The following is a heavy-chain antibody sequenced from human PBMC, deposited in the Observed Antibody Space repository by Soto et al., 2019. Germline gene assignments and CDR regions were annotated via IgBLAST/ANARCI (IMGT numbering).Heavy chain of an antibody. D-gene: IGHD3-22*01. CDR1: GDSISSGGYY. V-gene: IGHV4-31*03. CDR3: ARLKDSSGYYCIDY. Sequence: QVQLQESGPGLVKPSQTLSLTCTVSGDSISSGGYYWTWIRQHPGKGLEWIGYIYYSGSTYYNPSLKSRLAISVDTSKNQFSLKLSSVTAADTAVYYCARLKDSSGYYCIDYWGQGTLVTVSS. CDR2: IYYSGST. J-gene: IGHJ4*02.